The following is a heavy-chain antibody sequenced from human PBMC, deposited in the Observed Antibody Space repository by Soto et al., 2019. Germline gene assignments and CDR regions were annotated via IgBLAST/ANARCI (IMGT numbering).Heavy chain of an antibody. J-gene: IGHJ4*02. CDR1: GGSISGYY. CDR3: AAAPRY. Sequence: QVQLQESGPGLVKPSETLSLTCSVSGGSISGYYWSWIQQTPEKGLEWIGYIYYSGSTKYNPSLKSRVTMLIDMSKNQFSLKLTSVSAADTAVYYCAAAPRYWGQGILVTVSS. D-gene: IGHD2-15*01. V-gene: IGHV4-59*01. CDR2: IYYSGST.